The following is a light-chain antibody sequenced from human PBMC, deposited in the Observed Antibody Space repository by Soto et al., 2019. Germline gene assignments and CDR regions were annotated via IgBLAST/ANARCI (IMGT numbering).Light chain of an antibody. CDR1: QSVSGN. V-gene: IGKV3-15*01. Sequence: EIVMAQSPATLSVSPGERATLSCRASQSVSGNLAWYQQKPGQAPRLLIYGASTRATGIPARFSGSGSGTEFTLTSSRLQSEDFAVYYCQQYNNWPPAFGQGTKVEIK. J-gene: IGKJ1*01. CDR2: GAS. CDR3: QQYNNWPPA.